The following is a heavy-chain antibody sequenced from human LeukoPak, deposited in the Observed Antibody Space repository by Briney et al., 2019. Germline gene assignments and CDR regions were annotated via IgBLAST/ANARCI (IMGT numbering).Heavy chain of an antibody. CDR1: GGSISSGGYY. Sequence: PETLSLTCTVSGGSISSGGYYWSWIRQPPGKGLEWIGEINHSGSTNYNPSLKSRVTISVDTSKNQFSLKLSSVTAADTAVYYCASRFIAVAGKRDYWGQGTLVTVSS. CDR2: INHSGST. D-gene: IGHD6-19*01. J-gene: IGHJ4*02. V-gene: IGHV4-39*07. CDR3: ASRFIAVAGKRDY.